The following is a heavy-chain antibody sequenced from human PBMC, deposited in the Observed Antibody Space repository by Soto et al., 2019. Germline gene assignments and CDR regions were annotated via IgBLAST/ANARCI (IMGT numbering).Heavy chain of an antibody. V-gene: IGHV4-4*02. J-gene: IGHJ3*02. CDR3: ARDGAYYDFWSGYYLVGAFDI. CDR2: IYHSGST. CDR1: SGSISSSNW. D-gene: IGHD3-3*01. Sequence: QVQLQESGPGLVKPSGTLSLTCAVSSGSISSSNWWSWVRQPPGKGLEWIGEIYHSGSTNYNPSLKSRVTISVDKSKNQFSLKLSSVTAADPAVYYCARDGAYYDFWSGYYLVGAFDIWGQGTMVTVSS.